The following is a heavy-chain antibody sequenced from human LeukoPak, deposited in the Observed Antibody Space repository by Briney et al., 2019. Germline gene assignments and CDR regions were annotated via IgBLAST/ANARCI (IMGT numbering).Heavy chain of an antibody. J-gene: IGHJ4*02. CDR3: AAGWYRSSLDY. CDR2: ISYSGTT. Sequence: PSETLSLTCTVSGGSISSSSYDWGGIRQPPGKGLEWIGSISYSGTTYYNPSLKTRVTISVDTSKNQFSLKLSSVTAADTAVYYCAAGWYRSSLDYWGQGTLVTVSS. CDR1: GGSISSSSYD. D-gene: IGHD6-13*01. V-gene: IGHV4-39*01.